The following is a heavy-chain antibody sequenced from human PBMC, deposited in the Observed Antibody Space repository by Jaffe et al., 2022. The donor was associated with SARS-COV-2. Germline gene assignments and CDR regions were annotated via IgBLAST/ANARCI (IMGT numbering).Heavy chain of an antibody. Sequence: QVQLQESGPGLVKPSETLSLTCTVSGASINSYYWSWIRQSPGKGLEWIGYMYYSGSSSYNPSLKSRATISLDTSKNQFSLKVTSVTVADTAVYYCATTRFVRSSYHMDVWGKGTPVTVSS. CDR2: MYYSGSS. CDR1: GASINSYY. J-gene: IGHJ6*03. V-gene: IGHV4-59*01. D-gene: IGHD1-1*01. CDR3: ATTRFVRSSYHMDV.